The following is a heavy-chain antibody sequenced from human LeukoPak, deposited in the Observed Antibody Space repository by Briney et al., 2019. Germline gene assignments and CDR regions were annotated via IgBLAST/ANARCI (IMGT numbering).Heavy chain of an antibody. CDR2: ISYDGSNK. V-gene: IGHV3-30*18. CDR3: AKKVVAATYYYYYGMDV. Sequence: PGGSLRLSCAASGFTFSSYGMHWVRQAPGKGLEWVAVISYDGSNKYYADSVKGRFTISRDNSKNTLYLQMNSLRAEDTAVYYCAKKVVAATYYYYYGMDVWGQGTTVTVSS. CDR1: GFTFSSYG. J-gene: IGHJ6*02. D-gene: IGHD2-15*01.